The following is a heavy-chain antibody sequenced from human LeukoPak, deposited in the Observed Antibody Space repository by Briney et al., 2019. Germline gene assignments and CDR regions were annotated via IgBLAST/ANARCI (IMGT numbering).Heavy chain of an antibody. CDR1: GGSISSYY. CDR3: ARGGQWLVPNWFDP. J-gene: IGHJ5*02. CDR2: IYTSGST. Sequence: SETLSLTCTVSGGSISSYYWSWIRQPAGKGLEWIGRIYTSGSTNYNPSLESRVTMSVDTSKNQFSLKLSSVTAADTAVYYCARGGQWLVPNWFDPWGQGTLATVSS. V-gene: IGHV4-4*07. D-gene: IGHD6-19*01.